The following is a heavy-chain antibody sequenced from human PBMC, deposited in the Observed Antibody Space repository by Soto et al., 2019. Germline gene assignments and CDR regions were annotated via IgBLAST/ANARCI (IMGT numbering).Heavy chain of an antibody. V-gene: IGHV4-31*03. CDR2: TYYRGST. D-gene: IGHD4-17*01. J-gene: IGHJ5*02. Sequence: QVQLQESGPGLVKPSQTLSLTCTVSGGSISSGGYYWSWIRQHPGKGLERIGYTYYRGSTYYNSSLKSRVTIPLDTSKNQFSLTLSSVTAADTAVYYCARYWGDYCNWFHPWGQGTMVTVSS. CDR3: ARYWGDYCNWFHP. CDR1: GGSISSGGYY.